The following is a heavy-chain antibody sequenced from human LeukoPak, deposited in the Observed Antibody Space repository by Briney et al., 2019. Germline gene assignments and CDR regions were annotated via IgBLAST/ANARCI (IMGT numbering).Heavy chain of an antibody. CDR2: INHSGST. Sequence: SETLSLTCAVYGGSFSDYYWSWIRQPPGKGPEWIGEINHSGSTNYNPSLKSRVTISIDTSKNQFSLKLSSVTAADTAVYYCARGGGSSGYYYDHWGQGTLVTVSS. D-gene: IGHD3-22*01. CDR3: ARGGGSSGYYYDH. V-gene: IGHV4-34*01. J-gene: IGHJ4*02. CDR1: GGSFSDYY.